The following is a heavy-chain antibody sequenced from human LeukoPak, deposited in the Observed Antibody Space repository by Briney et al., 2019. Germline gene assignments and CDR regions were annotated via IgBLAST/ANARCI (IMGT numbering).Heavy chain of an antibody. CDR1: GGNFSSYA. CDR2: IIPIFGTA. D-gene: IGHD3-22*01. CDR3: ARDWYYYDSSGYYYALRY. V-gene: IGHV1-69*13. Sequence: GASVKVSCKASGGNFSSYAISWVRQAPGQGLEWRGGIIPIFGTANYAQKFQGRVTITADESTSTAYMELSSLRSEDTAVYYCARDWYYYDSSGYYYALRYWGQGTLVTVSS. J-gene: IGHJ4*02.